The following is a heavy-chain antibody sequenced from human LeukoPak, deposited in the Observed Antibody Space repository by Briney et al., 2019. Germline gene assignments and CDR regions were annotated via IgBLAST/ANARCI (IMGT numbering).Heavy chain of an antibody. CDR3: VKDGRRSPPC. V-gene: IGHV3-23*01. D-gene: IGHD2-15*01. J-gene: IGHJ4*02. Sequence: GGSLRLSCGASGFNFDDYGMSWVRQTPGKGLEWVSGINGGGGSTFYAESVTGRFTISRDNSKNTLFLQMNTLRAEDTAVYYCVKDGRRSPPCWGQGTLVTVSS. CDR2: INGGGGST. CDR1: GFNFDDYG.